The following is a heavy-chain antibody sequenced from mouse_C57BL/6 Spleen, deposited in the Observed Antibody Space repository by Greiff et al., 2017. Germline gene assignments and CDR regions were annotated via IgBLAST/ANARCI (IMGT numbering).Heavy chain of an antibody. D-gene: IGHD1-1*01. J-gene: IGHJ3*01. CDR1: GYTFTSYW. CDR3: ARLGDSVGFAY. V-gene: IGHV1-69*01. Sequence: QVHVKQPGAELVMPGASVKLSCTASGYTFTSYWMHWVKQRPGQGLEWIGEIDPSDSYTNYNQKFKGKSTLTVDKSSSTAYLQLSSLTSEDSAVYYCARLGDSVGFAYWGQGTLVTVSA. CDR2: IDPSDSYT.